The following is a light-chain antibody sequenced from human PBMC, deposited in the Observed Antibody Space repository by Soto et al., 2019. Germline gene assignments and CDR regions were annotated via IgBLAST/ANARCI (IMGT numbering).Light chain of an antibody. CDR1: SSDVGGYNY. Sequence: QSALTQPASVSGSPGQSITISCTGTSSDVGGYNYVSWYQQYPGKAPKLMIYDVSNRPSGVSNRFSGSKSGNMASLTISGLQAEDEADYYCSSYTRSSTLRVFGGGTKLTVL. J-gene: IGLJ2*01. V-gene: IGLV2-14*01. CDR2: DVS. CDR3: SSYTRSSTLRV.